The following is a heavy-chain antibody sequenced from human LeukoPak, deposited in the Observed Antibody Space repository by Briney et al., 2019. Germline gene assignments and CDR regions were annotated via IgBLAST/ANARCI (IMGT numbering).Heavy chain of an antibody. V-gene: IGHV3-30*18. J-gene: IGHJ3*02. CDR3: AKGAPERGSYAFDM. Sequence: GGSLRLSCAGSAFSFSSYGMHWVRQAPGKGLEWVAITSYDGSSEYYADSVKGRFTISRDNSKNTLYLQMNSLRSADTGMYYCAKGAPERGSYAFDMWGQGTMVTVSS. CDR2: TSYDGSSE. D-gene: IGHD3-16*01. CDR1: AFSFSSYG.